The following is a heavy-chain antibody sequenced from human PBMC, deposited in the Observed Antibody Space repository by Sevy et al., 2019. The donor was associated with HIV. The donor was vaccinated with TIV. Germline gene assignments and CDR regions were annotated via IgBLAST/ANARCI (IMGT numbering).Heavy chain of an antibody. D-gene: IGHD2-8*01. CDR2: FSFGCGKI. CDR1: GFTFSKYS. V-gene: IGHV3-23*01. CDR3: AREGCTKPHDY. Sequence: GGFLRLSCAASGFTFSKYSMSWIRQTPGKGLEWVSTFSFGCGKINYADSVKGRFIISRDDSRNTFYLQMNSLRAEDTAIYYCAREGCTKPHDYWGQGTVVTVSS. J-gene: IGHJ4*02.